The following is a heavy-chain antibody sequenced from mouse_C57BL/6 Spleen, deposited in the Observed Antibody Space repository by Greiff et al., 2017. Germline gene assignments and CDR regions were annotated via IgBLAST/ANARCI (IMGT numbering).Heavy chain of an antibody. CDR1: GFSLTSYG. CDR2: IWSGGST. V-gene: IGHV2-2*01. J-gene: IGHJ1*03. Sequence: VQLQESGPGLVQPSQSLSITCTVSGFSLTSYGVHWVRQSPGKGLEWLGVIWSGGSTDYTAAFISRLSISKDNSKSQVFFKMNSLQADDTAIYYWARNSYDEEYFDVWGTGTTVTVSS. CDR3: ARNSYDEEYFDV. D-gene: IGHD2-3*01.